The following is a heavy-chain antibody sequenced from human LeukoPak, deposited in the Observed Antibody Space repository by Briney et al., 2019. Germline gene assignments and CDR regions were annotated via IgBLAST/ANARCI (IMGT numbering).Heavy chain of an antibody. D-gene: IGHD3-3*01. CDR2: IYHSGST. J-gene: IGHJ4*02. CDR1: GGSISSSNW. Sequence: SGTLSLTCAVSGGSISSSNWWSWVRQPPGKGLEWIGEIYHSGSTNYNPSLKSRVTISVDRSKNQFSLKLSSVTAADTAVYYCARQYYDFWSDYYLQTYFDYWGQGTLVTVSS. V-gene: IGHV4-4*02. CDR3: ARQYYDFWSDYYLQTYFDY.